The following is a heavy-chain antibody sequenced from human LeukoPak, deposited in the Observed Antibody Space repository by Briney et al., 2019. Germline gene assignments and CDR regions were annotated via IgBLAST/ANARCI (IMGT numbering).Heavy chain of an antibody. V-gene: IGHV3-30*04. D-gene: IGHD5-12*01. CDR2: ISYDGSNK. CDR1: GFTFSSYA. Sequence: GGSLRLSCAASGFTFSSYAMHWVRQAPGKGLEWVAVISYDGSNKYYADSVKGRFTISRDNSKNTLYLQMDSLRAEDTAVYYCAKGPQMTWTYRLFDYWGQGTLVTVSS. CDR3: AKGPQMTWTYRLFDY. J-gene: IGHJ4*02.